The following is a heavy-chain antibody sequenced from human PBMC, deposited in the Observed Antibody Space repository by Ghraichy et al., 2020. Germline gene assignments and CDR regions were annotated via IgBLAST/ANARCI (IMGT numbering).Heavy chain of an antibody. Sequence: ETLSLTCSVYGGSFGSYYWSWIRQPPGKGLEWIGEINHSGSSNYNPSLESRVTISVDTSKNQFSLKLTSVTAADTAAYYCARVSRGGSYWFDPWGQGTLVTVSS. CDR2: INHSGSS. V-gene: IGHV4-34*01. D-gene: IGHD2-15*01. CDR3: ARVSRGGSYWFDP. J-gene: IGHJ5*02. CDR1: GGSFGSYY.